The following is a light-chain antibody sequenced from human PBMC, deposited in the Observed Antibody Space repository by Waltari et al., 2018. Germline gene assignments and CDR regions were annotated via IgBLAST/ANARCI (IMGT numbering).Light chain of an antibody. CDR3: QHYVRLPVT. CDR1: ESIGRAP. Sequence: EVVFTQSPGTLSLSPGERATLPCRASESIGRAPAWYQQKPGQAPRLLIYGASTRATGIPDRFSGSGSGTDFSLTISRLEPEDFEVYYCQHYVRLPVTFGQGTRVEI. V-gene: IGKV3-20*01. CDR2: GAS. J-gene: IGKJ1*01.